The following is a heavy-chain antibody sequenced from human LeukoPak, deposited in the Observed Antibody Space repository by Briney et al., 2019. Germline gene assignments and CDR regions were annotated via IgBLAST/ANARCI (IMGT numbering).Heavy chain of an antibody. CDR2: MNPNSGNT. CDR1: GYTFTSYD. V-gene: IGHV1-8*01. Sequence: ALVKVSCKASGYTFTSYDINWVRQATGQGLEWMGWMNPNSGNTGYAQKFQGRVTMTRNTSISTAYMELSSLRSEDTAVYYCARFTAAATPGFDYWGQGTLVTVSS. D-gene: IGHD2-15*01. J-gene: IGHJ4*02. CDR3: ARFTAAATPGFDY.